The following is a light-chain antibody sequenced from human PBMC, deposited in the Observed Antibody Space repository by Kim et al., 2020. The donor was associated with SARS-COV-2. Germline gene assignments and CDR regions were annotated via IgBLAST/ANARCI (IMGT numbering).Light chain of an antibody. J-gene: IGLJ3*02. V-gene: IGLV2-11*01. Sequence: GQSVPISCTGTSSDVGGYNYVSWYQQHPGKAPKLMIYDVSKRPSGVPDRFSGSKSGNTASLTISGLQAEDEADYYCCSYAGSYTFEFGGGTQLTVL. CDR1: SSDVGGYNY. CDR2: DVS. CDR3: CSYAGSYTFE.